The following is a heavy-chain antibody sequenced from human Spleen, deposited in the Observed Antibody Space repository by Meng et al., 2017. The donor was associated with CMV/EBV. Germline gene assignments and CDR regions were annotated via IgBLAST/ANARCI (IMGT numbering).Heavy chain of an antibody. CDR3: ARNHEYGDQLYGMDV. V-gene: IGHV3-11*04. Sequence: GGSLRLSCVAAGFTFSDYYMTWIRQAPGKGLEYVSFISSSGRLNYSADSVKGRFTISRDNAKNTLYLQMNSLRAEDTAIYYCARNHEYGDQLYGMDVWGQGTTVTVSS. J-gene: IGHJ6*02. CDR2: ISSSGRLN. D-gene: IGHD4-17*01. CDR1: GFTFSDYY.